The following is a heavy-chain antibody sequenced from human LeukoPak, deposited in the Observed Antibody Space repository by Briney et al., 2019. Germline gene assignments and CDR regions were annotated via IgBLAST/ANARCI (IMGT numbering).Heavy chain of an antibody. D-gene: IGHD5-24*01. J-gene: IGHJ4*02. CDR1: GYTFTSYY. V-gene: IGHV1-46*01. CDR2: INPSGGST. Sequence: ASVKVSCKASGYTFTSYYMRWVRQAPGQGLEWMGIINPSGGSTSYAQKFQGRVTMTRDMSTSTVYMELSSLRSEDTAVYYCARAEMATIYFDYWGQGTLVTVSS. CDR3: ARAEMATIYFDY.